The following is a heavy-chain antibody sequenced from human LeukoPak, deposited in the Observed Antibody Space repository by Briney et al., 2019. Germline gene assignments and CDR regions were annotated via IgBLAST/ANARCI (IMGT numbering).Heavy chain of an antibody. J-gene: IGHJ4*02. V-gene: IGHV4-39*07. Sequence: SETLSLTCTVSGDSISSSSYYWGWIRQPPGKGLEWIGSIYYSGSTYYNPSLKSRVTISVDTSKNQFSLKLSSVTAADTAVYYCARDKEQQLVTPGYFDYWGQGTLVTVSS. CDR3: ARDKEQQLVTPGYFDY. CDR2: IYYSGST. D-gene: IGHD6-13*01. CDR1: GDSISSSSYY.